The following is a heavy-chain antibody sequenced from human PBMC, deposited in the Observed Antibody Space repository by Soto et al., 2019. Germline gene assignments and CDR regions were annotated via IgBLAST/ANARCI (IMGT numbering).Heavy chain of an antibody. D-gene: IGHD4-4*01. J-gene: IGHJ5*02. CDR2: IYYSGST. CDR3: ARHHYSNYENWFDP. CDR1: GGSSSSSIYY. Sequence: SETLSLTCTVSGGSSSSSIYYWGWIRQPPGKGLEWIGSIYYSGSTYYNPSLKSRVTISVDTSKNQFSLKLSSVTAADTAVYYCARHHYSNYENWFDPWGQGTLVTVSS. V-gene: IGHV4-39*01.